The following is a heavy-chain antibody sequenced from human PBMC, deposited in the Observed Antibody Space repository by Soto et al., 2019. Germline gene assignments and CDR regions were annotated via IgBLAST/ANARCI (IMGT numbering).Heavy chain of an antibody. D-gene: IGHD2-15*01. V-gene: IGHV3-13*01. CDR1: GLTFSSYD. Sequence: GGSLRLSCAASGLTFSSYDMHWVRQATGKGLEWVSAIGTAGDTYYPDSVKGRFTISRDNAKNTLYLQMNSLRAEDTAVYYCARVEVASYYYYGMDVWGQGTTVTVSS. CDR3: ARVEVASYYYYGMDV. CDR2: IGTAGDT. J-gene: IGHJ6*02.